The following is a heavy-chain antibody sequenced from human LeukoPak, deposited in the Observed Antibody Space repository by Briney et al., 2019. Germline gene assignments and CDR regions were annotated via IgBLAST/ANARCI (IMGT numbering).Heavy chain of an antibody. CDR3: ARSSGSYYKYMDV. J-gene: IGHJ6*02. D-gene: IGHD3-10*01. V-gene: IGHV6-1*01. Sequence: GRTYYRSKWYNDYAISVKSRITINPDTSKNQFSLQLNSVTPEDTAVYYCARSSGSYYKYMDVWGQGTTVTVSS. CDR2: TYYRSKWYN.